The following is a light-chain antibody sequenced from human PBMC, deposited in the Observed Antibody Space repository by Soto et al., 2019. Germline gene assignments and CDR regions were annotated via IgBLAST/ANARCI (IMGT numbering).Light chain of an antibody. J-gene: IGKJ3*01. CDR2: GAS. CDR3: QQYGSSPFP. Sequence: EIVLTQSPGTLSLSPGERATLSCRASQSISSSSLAWYQQKRGQAPRLLIYGASRRATGIPDTFSGSGSGTDFTLTISRLEPEDFAVYYCQQYGSSPFPFGPGTKVDIK. V-gene: IGKV3-20*01. CDR1: QSISSSS.